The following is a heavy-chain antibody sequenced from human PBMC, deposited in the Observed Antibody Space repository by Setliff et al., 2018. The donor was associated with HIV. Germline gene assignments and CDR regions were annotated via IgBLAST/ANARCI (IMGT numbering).Heavy chain of an antibody. D-gene: IGHD5-12*01. CDR2: INPNSGGK. V-gene: IGHV1-2*04. CDR3: ARGRATISSPELDAFDI. CDR1: GYTFTGYY. Sequence: ASVKVSCKASGYTFTGYYMHWVRQAPGQGLEWMGWINPNSGGKNYAQKFQGWVTMTRDTSIITADMELSRLRSDETAVYYCARGRATISSPELDAFDIWGQGTMVTVSS. J-gene: IGHJ3*02.